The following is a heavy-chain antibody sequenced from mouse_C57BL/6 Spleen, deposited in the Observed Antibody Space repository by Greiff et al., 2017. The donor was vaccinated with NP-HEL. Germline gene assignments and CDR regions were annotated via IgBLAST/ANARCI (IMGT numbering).Heavy chain of an antibody. Sequence: DVMLVESGGGLVKPGGSLKLSCAASGFTFSDYGMHWVRQAPEKGLEWVAYISSGSSTIYYADTVKGRFTISRDNAKNTLFLQMTSLRSEDTAMYYCARLGYDYGEFAYWGQGTLVTVSA. V-gene: IGHV5-17*01. CDR2: ISSGSSTI. D-gene: IGHD2-4*01. J-gene: IGHJ3*01. CDR1: GFTFSDYG. CDR3: ARLGYDYGEFAY.